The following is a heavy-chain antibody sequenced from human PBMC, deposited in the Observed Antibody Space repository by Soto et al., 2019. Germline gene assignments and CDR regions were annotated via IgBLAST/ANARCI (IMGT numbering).Heavy chain of an antibody. CDR1: GFTFSSSA. Sequence: GGSLRLSCAASGFTFSSSAMHWVRQAPGKGLEWVATISHDGINKYYADSMEGPFTISRDNSKTTLYLQMHTLRPEDTAVYYCARGADWFDSWGQGTLVTVSS. J-gene: IGHJ5*01. CDR3: ARGADWFDS. CDR2: ISHDGINK. V-gene: IGHV3-30-3*01.